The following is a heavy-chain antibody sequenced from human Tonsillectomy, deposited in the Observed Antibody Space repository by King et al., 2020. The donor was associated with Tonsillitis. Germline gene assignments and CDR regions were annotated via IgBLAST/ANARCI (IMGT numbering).Heavy chain of an antibody. J-gene: IGHJ6*02. D-gene: IGHD3-16*01. CDR1: GFTFSSYG. CDR3: AKDICQWSSYYGMDV. CDR2: ISYDGSNK. Sequence: VQLVESGGGVVQPGRSLRLSCATSGFTFSSYGMHWVRQAPGKGLEWVACISYDGSNKYYADSVKGRFTISRDNSKNTLYVQMNSLRAEDTAVYYCAKDICQWSSYYGMDVWGQGPTVTVSS. V-gene: IGHV3-30*18.